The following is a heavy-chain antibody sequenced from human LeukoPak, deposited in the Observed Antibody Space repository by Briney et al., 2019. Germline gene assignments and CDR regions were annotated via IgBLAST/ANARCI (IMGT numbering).Heavy chain of an antibody. J-gene: IGHJ4*01. CDR3: ARDIHSSRFDY. CDR2: IDSSGSYI. D-gene: IGHD1-26*01. V-gene: IGHV3-21*01. Sequence: GGSLRLSCAASGFIFNYYTMNWVRQAPGKGPEWIASIDSSGSYIHDAASVKGRFTISRDNARDSVYLQMNNLRADDTAVYYCARDIHSSRFDYWGHGTLVTVSS. CDR1: GFIFNYYT.